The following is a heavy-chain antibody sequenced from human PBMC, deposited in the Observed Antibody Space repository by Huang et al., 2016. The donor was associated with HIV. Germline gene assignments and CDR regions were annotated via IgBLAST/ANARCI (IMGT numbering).Heavy chain of an antibody. D-gene: IGHD4-17*01. J-gene: IGHJ4*02. V-gene: IGHV1-46*01. CDR3: ATTTVVQRGPYDY. CDR2: INPSGGST. CDR1: GYTFTSYY. Sequence: QVQLVQSGAEVKKPGASVKVSCKASGYTFTSYYMHWVRQAPGQGLEWMGIINPSGGSTSTAQKFQGRVTLTRDTSTSTVYMELSSLRSEDTAVYYCATTTVVQRGPYDYWGQGTLVTVSS.